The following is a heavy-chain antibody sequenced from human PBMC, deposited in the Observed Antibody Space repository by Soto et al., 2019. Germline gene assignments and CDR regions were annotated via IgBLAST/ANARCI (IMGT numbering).Heavy chain of an antibody. CDR3: ARGPYGDYVGRCFQH. J-gene: IGHJ1*01. V-gene: IGHV3-74*01. CDR1: GFTFSSYW. D-gene: IGHD4-17*01. CDR2: INSDGSST. Sequence: EVQLVESGGGLVQPGGSLRLSCAASGFTFSSYWMHWVRQAPGKGLVWVSRINSDGSSTSYADSVKGRFTISRDNAKNTLYLQMNSLRAEDTAVYYCARGPYGDYVGRCFQHWGQGTLVTVSS.